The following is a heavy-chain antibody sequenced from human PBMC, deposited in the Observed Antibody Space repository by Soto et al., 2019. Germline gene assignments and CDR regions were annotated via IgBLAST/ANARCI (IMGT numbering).Heavy chain of an antibody. D-gene: IGHD3-3*01. V-gene: IGHV4-59*01. J-gene: IGHJ5*02. CDR1: GGSISSYY. Sequence: QVQLQESGPGLVKPSETLSLTCTVSGGSISSYYWSWIRQPPGKGLEWIGYIYYSGSTNYNPSLKSLVTISVDTSKHQFSLKLSSVTAADTDVYYCARGLPDYDFWSGYYRDNWFDPWGQGTLVTVSS. CDR3: ARGLPDYDFWSGYYRDNWFDP. CDR2: IYYSGST.